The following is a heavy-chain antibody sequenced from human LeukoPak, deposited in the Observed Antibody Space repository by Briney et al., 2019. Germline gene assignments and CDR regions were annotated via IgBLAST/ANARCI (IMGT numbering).Heavy chain of an antibody. D-gene: IGHD4-17*01. J-gene: IGHJ4*02. Sequence: SETLSLTCSVSGGSIRGYSWSWIRQPPGKGLEWIGYMYKDGSTKYNPSLKSRVTISVDTPKNQFSLKVTSVTAADTAVYYCARDAESDTGDFLYFDYWGQGTLVTVSS. CDR1: GGSIRGYS. CDR3: ARDAESDTGDFLYFDY. V-gene: IGHV4-59*12. CDR2: MYKDGST.